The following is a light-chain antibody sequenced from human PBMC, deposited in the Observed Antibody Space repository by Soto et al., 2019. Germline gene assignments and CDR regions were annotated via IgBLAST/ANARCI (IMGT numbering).Light chain of an antibody. CDR1: QSVSSNY. Sequence: EIVLTQSPGTLSLSPGGRVTLSCRASQSVSSNYLAWYRQKPGQAPRLLIYGASSRATGIPDRFSGSGSGTDFILTISRLEPEDFAVYYCQQYGRSPWTFGQGTKVDIK. V-gene: IGKV3-20*01. CDR2: GAS. CDR3: QQYGRSPWT. J-gene: IGKJ1*01.